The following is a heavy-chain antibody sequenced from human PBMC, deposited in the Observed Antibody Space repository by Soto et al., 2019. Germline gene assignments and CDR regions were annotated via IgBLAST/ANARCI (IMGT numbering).Heavy chain of an antibody. CDR1: GGSISSYY. CDR2: IYYSGST. CDR3: ARQSLTMVRGVIFRLFDY. D-gene: IGHD3-10*01. J-gene: IGHJ4*02. V-gene: IGHV4-59*08. Sequence: PSETLSLTCTVSGGSISSYYWSWIRQPPGKGLEWIGYIYYSGSTNYNPSLKSRVTISVDTSKNQFSLKLSSVTAADTAVYYCARQSLTMVRGVIFRLFDYWGQGTLVTVSS.